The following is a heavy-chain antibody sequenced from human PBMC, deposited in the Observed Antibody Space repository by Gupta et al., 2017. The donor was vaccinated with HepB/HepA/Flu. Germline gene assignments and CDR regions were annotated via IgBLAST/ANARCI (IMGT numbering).Heavy chain of an antibody. D-gene: IGHD5-24*01. CDR2: INPSGGST. CDR3: ARDMTRDGYYYFDY. Sequence: MHWVRQAPGQGLEWMGIINPSGGSTSYAQKFQGRVTMTRDTSTSTVYMELSSLRSEDTAVYYCARDMTRDGYYYFDYWGQGTLVTGSS. V-gene: IGHV1-46*01. J-gene: IGHJ4*02.